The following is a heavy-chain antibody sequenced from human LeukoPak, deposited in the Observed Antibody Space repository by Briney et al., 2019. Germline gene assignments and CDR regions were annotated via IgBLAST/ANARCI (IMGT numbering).Heavy chain of an antibody. CDR3: ARWRDGYNLYYYYYMDV. J-gene: IGHJ6*03. CDR2: IYYSGST. V-gene: IGHV4-59*01. D-gene: IGHD5-24*01. CDR1: GGSIGSFY. Sequence: SETLSLTCTVSGGSIGSFYWSWIRQPPGRGLEWIGYIYYSGSTNYNPSLKSRVTISVDTSKNQFSLKLSSVTAADTAVYYCARWRDGYNLYYYYYMDVWGKGTTVTVSS.